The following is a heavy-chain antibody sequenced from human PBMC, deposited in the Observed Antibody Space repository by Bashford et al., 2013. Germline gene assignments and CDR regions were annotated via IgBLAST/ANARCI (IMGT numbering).Heavy chain of an antibody. D-gene: IGHD2-15*01. V-gene: IGHV3-7*03. CDR3: GRDYSYRIDY. CDR1: GFMFSSDW. Sequence: GSLRLSCAASGFMFSSDWMTWVRQAPGKGLEWVANIKQDGSETHYLDSVKGRFTISRDNAKSSLFLQMNSLRAEDTAVYYCGRDYSYRIDYWGQGTLVTVSS. CDR2: IKQDGSET. J-gene: IGHJ4*02.